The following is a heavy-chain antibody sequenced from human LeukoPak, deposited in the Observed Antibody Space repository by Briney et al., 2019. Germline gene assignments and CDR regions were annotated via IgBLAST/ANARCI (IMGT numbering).Heavy chain of an antibody. J-gene: IGHJ4*02. CDR3: AKDSYGVGDTGY. CDR1: GFTFSSYA. Sequence: GGSLRLSCAASGFTFSSYAMSWVRQAPGKGLEWVSAISGSGGSTYYADSVRGRFTISRDNSKNTLYLQMNSLRAEDTAVYYCAKDSYGVGDTGYWGQGTLVTVSS. CDR2: ISGSGGST. V-gene: IGHV3-23*01. D-gene: IGHD1-26*01.